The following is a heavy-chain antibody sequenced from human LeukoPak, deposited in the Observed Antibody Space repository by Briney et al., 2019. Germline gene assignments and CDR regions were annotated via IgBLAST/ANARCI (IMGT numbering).Heavy chain of an antibody. CDR3: ARGPDIVVVPAYYGMDV. V-gene: IGHV4-34*01. Sequence: ASETLSLTCAVYGGSFSGYYWSWIRQPPGKGLEWIGEINHSGSTNYNPSLKSRVTISVDTSKNQFSLKLSSVTAADTAVYYCARGPDIVVVPAYYGMDVWGQGTTVTVSS. CDR1: GGSFSGYY. D-gene: IGHD2-2*01. CDR2: INHSGST. J-gene: IGHJ6*02.